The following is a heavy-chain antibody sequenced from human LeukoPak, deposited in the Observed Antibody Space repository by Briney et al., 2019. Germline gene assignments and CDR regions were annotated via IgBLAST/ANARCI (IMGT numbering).Heavy chain of an antibody. D-gene: IGHD6-6*01. CDR3: ARALARLSWFDP. V-gene: IGHV3-15*01. J-gene: IGHJ5*02. Sequence: GGSLRLSCAASGFAFKNAWMSWVRQAPGKGLEWLGLIKRKPEGATTDYSAPVKGRFTISRDDSENTLYLQMNSLRAEDTAVYYCARALARLSWFDPWGQGTLVTVSS. CDR1: GFAFKNAW. CDR2: IKRKPEGATT.